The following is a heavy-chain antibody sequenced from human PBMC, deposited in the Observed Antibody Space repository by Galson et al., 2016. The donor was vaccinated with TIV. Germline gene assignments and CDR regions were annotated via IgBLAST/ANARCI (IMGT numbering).Heavy chain of an antibody. J-gene: IGHJ6*02. CDR1: GGSFSSYV. CDR2: IIPLFSTA. Sequence: SVKVSCKASGGSFSSYVISWVRQAPGQGLEWMGGIIPLFSTANYAQKFQGRVTITADESTSTAYMELSSLRSEDPAIYYCAKDHNTAMDTYYWYYGMDVWGQGTTVTVSS. D-gene: IGHD5-18*01. CDR3: AKDHNTAMDTYYWYYGMDV. V-gene: IGHV1-69*13.